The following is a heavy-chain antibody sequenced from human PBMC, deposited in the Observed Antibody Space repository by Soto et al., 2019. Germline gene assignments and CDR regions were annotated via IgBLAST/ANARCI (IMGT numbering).Heavy chain of an antibody. Sequence: GGSLRLSCAASGFTFSGSAMHWVRQASGKGLEWVGRIRSKANSYATAYAASVKGRFTISRDDSKNTAYLQMNSLKTEDTAVYYCTRHPDPASFYYYYYMDVWGKGTTVTVSS. J-gene: IGHJ6*03. D-gene: IGHD1-26*01. CDR1: GFTFSGSA. V-gene: IGHV3-73*01. CDR3: TRHPDPASFYYYYYMDV. CDR2: IRSKANSYAT.